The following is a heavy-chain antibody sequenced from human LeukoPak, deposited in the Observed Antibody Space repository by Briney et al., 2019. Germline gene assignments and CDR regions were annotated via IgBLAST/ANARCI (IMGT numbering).Heavy chain of an antibody. CDR1: GGSISNGSYY. D-gene: IGHD2-2*01. CDR2: IYTSGST. V-gene: IGHV4-61*02. Sequence: SQTLSLTCTVSGGSISNGSYYWSWIRQPAGKGLEWIGRIYTSGSTNYNPSLKSRVTISVDTSKNQFSLKLSSVTATDTAVYYCARVASVPAATFDYWGQGTLVTVSS. J-gene: IGHJ4*02. CDR3: ARVASVPAATFDY.